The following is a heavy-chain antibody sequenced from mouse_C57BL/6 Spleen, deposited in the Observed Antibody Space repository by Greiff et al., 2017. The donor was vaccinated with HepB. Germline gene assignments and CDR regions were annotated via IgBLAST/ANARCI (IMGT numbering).Heavy chain of an antibody. CDR3: ARRTGMYYFDY. CDR1: GYTFTSYG. CDR2: IYPRSGNT. V-gene: IGHV1-81*01. D-gene: IGHD4-1*01. Sequence: LQQSGAELAGPGASVKLSCKASGYTFTSYGISWVKQRTGQGLEWIGEIYPRSGNTYYNEKFKGKATLTADKSSSTAYMELRSLTSEDSAVYFCARRTGMYYFDYWGQGTTLTVSS. J-gene: IGHJ2*01.